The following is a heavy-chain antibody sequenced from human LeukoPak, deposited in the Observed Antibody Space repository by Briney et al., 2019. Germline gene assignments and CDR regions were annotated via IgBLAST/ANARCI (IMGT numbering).Heavy chain of an antibody. J-gene: IGHJ4*02. Sequence: GGSLRLSCAASGFTFSSYGMHWVRQAPGKGLEWVAFIRYDGSNKYYADSVKGRFTISRDNSKNTLYLQMDSLRAEDTAVYYCAKGQVTARGSGPFDYWGQGTLVTVSS. D-gene: IGHD2-21*02. CDR1: GFTFSSYG. V-gene: IGHV3-30*02. CDR3: AKGQVTARGSGPFDY. CDR2: IRYDGSNK.